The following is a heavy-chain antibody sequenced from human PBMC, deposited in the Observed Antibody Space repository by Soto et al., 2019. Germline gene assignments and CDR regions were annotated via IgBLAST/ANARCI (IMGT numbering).Heavy chain of an antibody. CDR1: GGSISSGGYY. CDR2: IYYSGST. V-gene: IGHV4-31*03. CDR3: ARDPNIDYYGMDV. J-gene: IGHJ6*02. Sequence: SETLSLTCTVSGGSISSGGYYLSWIRQHPGKGLEWIGYIYYSGSTYYNPSLKSRVTISVDTSKNQFSLKLSSVTAADTAVYYCARDPNIDYYGMDVWGQGTTVTVSS. D-gene: IGHD3-16*02.